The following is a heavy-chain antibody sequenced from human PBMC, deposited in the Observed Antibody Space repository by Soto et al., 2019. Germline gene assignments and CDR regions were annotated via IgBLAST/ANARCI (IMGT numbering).Heavy chain of an antibody. CDR3: AKSSVVVTASADY. Sequence: EVQLLESGGGLVQPGGSLRLSCAASGFTFSSYAMSWVRQAPGKGLEWVSAISGSGGSTYYADSVKGRFTISRDNYKNTLYLQMNSLRAEDTAVYYCAKSSVVVTASADYWGQGTLVTVSS. J-gene: IGHJ4*02. V-gene: IGHV3-23*01. D-gene: IGHD2-21*02. CDR1: GFTFSSYA. CDR2: ISGSGGST.